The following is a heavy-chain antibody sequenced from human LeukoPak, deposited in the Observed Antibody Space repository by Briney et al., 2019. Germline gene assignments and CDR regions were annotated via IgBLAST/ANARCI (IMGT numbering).Heavy chain of an antibody. CDR2: INSYGAYT. J-gene: IGHJ4*02. CDR1: GFTFSSYD. Sequence: LSGGSLRLSCAASGFTFSSYDMSWVRQAPGKGLEWVSTINSYGAYTYYADSVRGRFTISRDNSKNTLYLQMNSLRAEDTAVYYCESHNYGKAYFDYWGQGSLVTVSS. V-gene: IGHV3-23*01. CDR3: ESHNYGKAYFDY. D-gene: IGHD5-18*01.